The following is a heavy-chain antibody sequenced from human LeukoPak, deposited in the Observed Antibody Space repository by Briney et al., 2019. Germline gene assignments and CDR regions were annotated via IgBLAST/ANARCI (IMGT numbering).Heavy chain of an antibody. CDR3: ARQNSPHGNFDY. Sequence: GGSLRLSCVGSGFTFSNHAMDWVRQAPGKGLEWVSAIGISADTFYVGSVKGRFTISRENGENSLYLQMNNLGVEDTAIYYCARQNSPHGNFDYWGQGTLVAVSS. CDR1: GFTFSNHA. CDR2: IGISADT. V-gene: IGHV3-13*01. D-gene: IGHD1-26*01. J-gene: IGHJ4*02.